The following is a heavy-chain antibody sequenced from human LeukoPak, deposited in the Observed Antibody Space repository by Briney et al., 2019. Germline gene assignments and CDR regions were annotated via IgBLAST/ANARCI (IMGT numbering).Heavy chain of an antibody. J-gene: IGHJ4*02. D-gene: IGHD3-22*01. V-gene: IGHV3-48*01. CDR2: ISSSSRTI. CDR1: GFTFSSYS. CDR3: AKGMYYDSSGPVFDY. Sequence: GGSLRLSCAASGFTFSSYSMNWVRQAPGKGLEWVSYISSSSRTIYYADSVKGRFTISRDTSKNTLYLQMNSPRAEDTAVYYCAKGMYYDSSGPVFDYWGQGTLVTVSS.